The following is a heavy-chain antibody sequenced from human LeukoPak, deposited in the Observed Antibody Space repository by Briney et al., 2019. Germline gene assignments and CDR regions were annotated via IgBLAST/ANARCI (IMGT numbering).Heavy chain of an antibody. Sequence: ASVKVSCKASGGTFSSYAISWVRQAPGQGLEWMGGIIAYNGNTNYAQKLQGRVTMTTDTSTSTAYMELRSLRSDDTAVYYCARDLTFDYGGNLFDYWGQGTLVTVSS. CDR1: GGTFSSYA. CDR2: IIAYNGNT. V-gene: IGHV1-18*01. D-gene: IGHD4-23*01. J-gene: IGHJ4*02. CDR3: ARDLTFDYGGNLFDY.